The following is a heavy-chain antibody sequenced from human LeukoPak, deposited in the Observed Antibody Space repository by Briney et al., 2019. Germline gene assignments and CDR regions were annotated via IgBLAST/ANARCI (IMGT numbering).Heavy chain of an antibody. Sequence: GGSLRLSCAASGFTFSSFGMHWVRQAPGKGLEWVAIIWFDGSNKYYVDSVTGRFTVSRDNSKNTLSLQMNSLRAEDTAVYYCAKDWGTSGTTGWMFDYWGQGTLVTVSS. CDR2: IWFDGSNK. CDR1: GFTFSSFG. V-gene: IGHV3-33*06. J-gene: IGHJ4*02. CDR3: AKDWGTSGTTGWMFDY. D-gene: IGHD1-1*01.